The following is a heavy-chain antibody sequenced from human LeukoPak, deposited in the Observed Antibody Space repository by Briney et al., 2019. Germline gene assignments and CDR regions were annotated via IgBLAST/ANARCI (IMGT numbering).Heavy chain of an antibody. CDR2: IIPIFGTA. CDR3: ARGGSIVVVPAAISYWFDP. Sequence: SVKVSCKASGGTFSSYAISWVRQAPGQGLEWMGGIIPIFGTANYAQKFQGRVTITTDEFTSTAYMELSSLRSEDTAVYYCARGGSIVVVPAAISYWFDPWGQGTLVTVSS. D-gene: IGHD2-2*02. CDR1: GGTFSSYA. J-gene: IGHJ5*02. V-gene: IGHV1-69*05.